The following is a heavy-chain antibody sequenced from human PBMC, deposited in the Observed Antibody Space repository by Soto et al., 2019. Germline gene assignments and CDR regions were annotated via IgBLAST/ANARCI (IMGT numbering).Heavy chain of an antibody. CDR1: GYSFTSYW. CDR3: ARQGSYYYDSSRFDP. CDR2: IYPGDSDT. V-gene: IGHV5-51*01. D-gene: IGHD3-22*01. Sequence: PGESLKISCKGSGYSFTSYWIGWVRQMPGKGLEWMGIIYPGDSDTRYSPSFQGQVTISVDKSISTAYLQWSSLKASDTAMYYCARQGSYYYDSSRFDPWGQGTLVTVSS. J-gene: IGHJ5*02.